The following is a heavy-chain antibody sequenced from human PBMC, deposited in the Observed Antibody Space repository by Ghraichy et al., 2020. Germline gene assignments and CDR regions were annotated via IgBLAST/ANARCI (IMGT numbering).Heavy chain of an antibody. CDR2: TYYSGST. CDR3: ASLRVTSGGMDV. D-gene: IGHD2-21*02. CDR1: GASIGSSGYY. Sequence: SETLSLTCAVSGASIGSSGYYWSWIRQHPGKGLEWIGYTYYSGSTYYSPSLKSRVTISVDTSKNQFSLKLSSVTAADTAVYYCASLRVTSGGMDVWGQGTTVTVSS. J-gene: IGHJ6*02. V-gene: IGHV4-31*11.